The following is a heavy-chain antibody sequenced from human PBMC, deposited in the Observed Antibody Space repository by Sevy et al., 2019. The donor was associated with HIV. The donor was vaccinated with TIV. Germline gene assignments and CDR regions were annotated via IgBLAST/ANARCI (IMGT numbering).Heavy chain of an antibody. V-gene: IGHV3-11*01. D-gene: IGHD3-16*01. J-gene: IGHJ3*02. Sequence: GGSLRLSCAASGFSFSNYYMAWIRQAPGKGLEWISYISSSGSTMYYIDSVKGRFTISRDNAKNSLYLQMNSLRAEDTAVYYCARTSLIIPFDIWGQRTLVTVSS. CDR3: ARTSLIIPFDI. CDR1: GFSFSNYY. CDR2: ISSSGSTM.